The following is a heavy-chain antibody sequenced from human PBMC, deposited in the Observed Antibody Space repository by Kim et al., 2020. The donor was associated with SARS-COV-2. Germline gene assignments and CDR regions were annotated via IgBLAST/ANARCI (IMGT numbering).Heavy chain of an antibody. Sequence: GESLKISCTGSGYIFTDYWIGWVRQMPGKGLEWMGIINPGDSNTRYSPSFQGQVTISADKSISTAFLQWSGLRTSDTSIYYCARLVSALNPFDCWGQGTLVTVSS. CDR1: GYIFTDYW. CDR2: INPGDSNT. J-gene: IGHJ4*02. D-gene: IGHD2-15*01. CDR3: ARLVSALNPFDC. V-gene: IGHV5-51*01.